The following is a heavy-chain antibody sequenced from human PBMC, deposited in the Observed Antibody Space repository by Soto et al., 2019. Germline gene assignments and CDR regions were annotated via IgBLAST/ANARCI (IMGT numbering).Heavy chain of an antibody. Sequence: PGGSLRLSCAASGFTFSSYAMSWVRQAPGKGLEWVSSISGSGDNTYYADSVKGRFIISRENSMNTVYVQMNSLRAEDTAVYYCTRLAQISDYWGQGTLVTVYS. V-gene: IGHV3-23*01. CDR1: GFTFSSYA. D-gene: IGHD6-19*01. J-gene: IGHJ4*02. CDR2: ISGSGDNT. CDR3: TRLAQISDY.